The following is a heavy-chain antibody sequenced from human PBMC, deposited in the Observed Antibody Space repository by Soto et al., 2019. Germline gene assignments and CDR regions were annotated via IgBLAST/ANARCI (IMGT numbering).Heavy chain of an antibody. V-gene: IGHV3-33*01. CDR1: GFTFSNYG. Sequence: QVPLVESGGGVVQPGTSLRLSCVATGFTFSNYGIHWVRQAPGRGLEWVAVIWHDGSQKYLADSVRGRFTISRDNSKNTVYHHMNSLSAEDTAGYYCEGRDDPFHVWGQGTMVTVSS. CDR3: EGRDDPFHV. J-gene: IGHJ3*01. CDR2: IWHDGSQK.